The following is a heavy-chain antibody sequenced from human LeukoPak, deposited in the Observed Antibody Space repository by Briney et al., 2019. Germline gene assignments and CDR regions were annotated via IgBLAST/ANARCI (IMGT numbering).Heavy chain of an antibody. D-gene: IGHD3-16*01. V-gene: IGHV3-74*03. Sequence: PGGSLRLSCAASGFTFSTYWMHWVRQAPGKGLVWVARINPNSRIITYADSVKGRFTISRDNSKNTLYLQMNSLRAEDTAVYYCANLWGSYDYWGQGTLVTVSS. CDR1: GFTFSTYW. CDR2: INPNSRII. CDR3: ANLWGSYDY. J-gene: IGHJ4*02.